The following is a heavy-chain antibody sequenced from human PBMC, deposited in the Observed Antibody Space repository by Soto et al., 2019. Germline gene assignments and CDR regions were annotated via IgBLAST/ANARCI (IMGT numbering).Heavy chain of an antibody. CDR2: INHSGST. CDR3: ARAIQLWRYNWFDP. V-gene: IGHV4-34*01. D-gene: IGHD5-18*01. Sequence: QVQLQQWGAGLLKPSETLSLTCAVYGGSFSGYYWSWIRQPPGKGLEWIGEINHSGSTNYNPSLKIRVPISVDPSKIQFPLKLSSVTAAATAVYYCARAIQLWRYNWFDPWGQGTLVTVSS. J-gene: IGHJ5*02. CDR1: GGSFSGYY.